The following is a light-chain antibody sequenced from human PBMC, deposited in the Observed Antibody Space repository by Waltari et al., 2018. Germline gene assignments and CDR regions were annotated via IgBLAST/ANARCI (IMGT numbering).Light chain of an antibody. CDR2: WAS. CDR3: QQYYNTPLT. Sequence: DIVMPPSPESLAVSLGERATINCKTSESVLYSTNNKNHLAWYQQKPGQPPKLLLYWASTRKSGVPERFSGSGSETDFTLTVTSLQAEDVAVYYCQQYYNTPLTFGGGTKVEIK. V-gene: IGKV4-1*01. CDR1: ESVLYSTNNKNH. J-gene: IGKJ4*01.